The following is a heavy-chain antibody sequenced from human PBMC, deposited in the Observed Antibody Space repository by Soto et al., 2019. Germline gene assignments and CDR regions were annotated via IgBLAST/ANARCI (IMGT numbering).Heavy chain of an antibody. D-gene: IGHD2-8*01. V-gene: IGHV1-2*04. CDR1: GYSFTDYH. CDR2: INPKSGGT. J-gene: IGHJ6*02. CDR3: ARGHSTDWSNGVCSFVYNHEMDV. Sequence: ASVKVSCKASGYSFTDYHIHWVRQAPGQGLEWLGRINPKSGGTSTAQKFQGWVTMTRDRSISTVYMELTRLRSDDTAVYFCARGHSTDWSNGVCSFVYNHEMDVWG.